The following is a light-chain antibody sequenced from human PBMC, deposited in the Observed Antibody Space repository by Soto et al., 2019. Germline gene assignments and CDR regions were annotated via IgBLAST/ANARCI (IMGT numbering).Light chain of an antibody. CDR1: QSVSSY. Sequence: ELVLTPSPATLSLSPVERATLSCRASQSVSSYLAWYQQKPGQAPRLLIYDASNRATGIPARFSGSGSGTDFTLTISSLEPEDFAVYYCQQRSNWPTFGQGTRLEIK. J-gene: IGKJ5*01. V-gene: IGKV3-11*01. CDR2: DAS. CDR3: QQRSNWPT.